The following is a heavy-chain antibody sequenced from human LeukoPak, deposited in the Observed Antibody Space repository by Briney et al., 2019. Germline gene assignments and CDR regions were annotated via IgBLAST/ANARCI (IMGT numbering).Heavy chain of an antibody. Sequence: SETLSLTCTVSGGSISSGDYYWSWIRQPPGKGLEWIGYIYYSGSTYYNPSLKSRVTISVDTSKNQFSPKLSSVTAADTAVYYCARGIFGVAKNKEDGDYWGQGTLVTVSS. J-gene: IGHJ4*02. CDR2: IYYSGST. CDR3: ARGIFGVAKNKEDGDY. CDR1: GGSISSGDYY. V-gene: IGHV4-30-4*01. D-gene: IGHD3-3*01.